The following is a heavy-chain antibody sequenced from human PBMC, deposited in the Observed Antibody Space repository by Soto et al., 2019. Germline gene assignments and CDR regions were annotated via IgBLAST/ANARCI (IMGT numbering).Heavy chain of an antibody. J-gene: IGHJ4*02. V-gene: IGHV4-30-2*01. CDR3: ARAAPVTAYFDF. CDR2: IYHSGST. CDR1: GGSISSGGYS. D-gene: IGHD2-21*02. Sequence: QLQLQESGSGLVKPSQTLSLTCAVSGGSISSGGYSWSWIRQPPGKGLEWIGYIYHSGSTYYNPSLKSRVTISVARSQNQLSLKLSSVTAADTAVYYCARAAPVTAYFDFWGQGTLVTVSS.